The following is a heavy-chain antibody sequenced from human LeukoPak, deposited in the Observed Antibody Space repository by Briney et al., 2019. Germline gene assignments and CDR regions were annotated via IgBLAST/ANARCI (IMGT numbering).Heavy chain of an antibody. CDR3: ARKGDYGSGRLYYFDF. Sequence: SETLSLTCTVSGSSINTYYWSWIRQPPGQGLEWIGYIHYSGSTNYNPSLKSRVTISVDTSKNQFSLELTSVTAADTAVYYCARKGDYGSGRLYYFDFWGQGTLVTVSS. J-gene: IGHJ4*02. CDR2: IHYSGST. D-gene: IGHD3-10*01. CDR1: GSSINTYY. V-gene: IGHV4-59*01.